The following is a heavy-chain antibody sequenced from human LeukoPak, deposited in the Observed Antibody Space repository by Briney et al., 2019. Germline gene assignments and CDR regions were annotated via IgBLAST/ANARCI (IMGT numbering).Heavy chain of an antibody. CDR3: ARDRERYRNYYYSMDV. D-gene: IGHD2-15*01. V-gene: IGHV1-2*02. J-gene: IGHJ6*03. CDR2: INPNSGGT. CDR1: GYTFTGYY. Sequence: ASVKVSCKASGYTFTGYYMHWVRQAPGQGLEWMGWINPNSGGTNYAQKFQGRVTMTRDTSISTAYMELSGLISDDTAVYFCARDRERYRNYYYSMDVWGIGTTVTVPS.